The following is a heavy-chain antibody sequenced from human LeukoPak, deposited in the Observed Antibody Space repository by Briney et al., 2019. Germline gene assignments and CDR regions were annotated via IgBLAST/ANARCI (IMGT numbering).Heavy chain of an antibody. CDR3: ARASPSISEYYGILTGRSGAVGPFDY. CDR2: INHSGST. CDR1: GGSISSYY. D-gene: IGHD3-9*01. V-gene: IGHV4-34*01. Sequence: SETLSLTCTVSGGSISSYYWSWIRQPPGKGLEWIGEINHSGSTNYNPSLKSRVTISVDTSKNQFSLKLSSVTAEDTAVYYCARASPSISEYYGILTGRSGAVGPFDYWGQGTLVTVSS. J-gene: IGHJ4*02.